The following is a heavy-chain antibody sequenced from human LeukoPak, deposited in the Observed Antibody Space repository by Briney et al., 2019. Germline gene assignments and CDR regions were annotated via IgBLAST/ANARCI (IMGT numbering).Heavy chain of an antibody. D-gene: IGHD6-19*01. CDR3: ARDSSGSFGDY. CDR2: LNPNSGGT. V-gene: IGHV1-2*02. J-gene: IGHJ4*02. CDR1: GYTFTGNY. Sequence: ASVKVSFKASGYTFTGNYLHWVRQAPGQGLEWMGWLNPNSGGTKFAQKFQGRVTMTRDTSISTAYMELSRLRSDDTAVYYCARDSSGSFGDYWGQGTLAAVSS.